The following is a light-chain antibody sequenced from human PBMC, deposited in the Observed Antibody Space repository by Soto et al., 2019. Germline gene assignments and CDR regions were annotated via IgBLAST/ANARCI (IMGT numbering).Light chain of an antibody. CDR2: WAS. J-gene: IGKJ1*01. CDR3: QQYYSTPTWT. Sequence: DIVMTQSPDSLAVSLGERATINCKSSQSVLFRSNNKNYLAWYQQKPGQPPKLLIYWASTRESGVPDRLSGSGSGTDFTLTISSLQAEDVAVYYCQQYYSTPTWTFGQGTKVEIK. V-gene: IGKV4-1*01. CDR1: QSVLFRSNNKNY.